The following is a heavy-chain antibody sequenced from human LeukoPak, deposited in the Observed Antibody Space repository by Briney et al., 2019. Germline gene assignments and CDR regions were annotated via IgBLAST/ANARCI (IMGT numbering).Heavy chain of an antibody. D-gene: IGHD6-13*01. CDR1: GGSISSYY. J-gene: IGHJ3*02. CDR2: IYYSGST. V-gene: IGHV4-59*01. Sequence: SETLSLTCTVSGGSISSYYWSWIRQPPGKGLEWIGYIYYSGSTNYNPSLKSRVTISVDTSKNQFSLKLSSVTAADTAVYYCAREQPEEAFDIWGQGTMVTVSS. CDR3: AREQPEEAFDI.